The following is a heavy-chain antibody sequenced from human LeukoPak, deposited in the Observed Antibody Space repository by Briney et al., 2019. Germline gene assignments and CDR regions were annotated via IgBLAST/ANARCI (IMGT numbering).Heavy chain of an antibody. V-gene: IGHV3-7*01. CDR2: IKQDGSEK. CDR3: ARDRRYCSSTGCYRNNNFDY. CDR1: GFTFSSYW. D-gene: IGHD2-2*01. Sequence: GGSLRLSCAASGFTFSSYWMSWVRQAPGKGLEWVANIKQDGSEKYYVDSVKGRFTISRDNAKNSLYLQMNSLRAEDTAVYYCARDRRYCSSTGCYRNNNFDYWGQGTLVTVSS. J-gene: IGHJ4*02.